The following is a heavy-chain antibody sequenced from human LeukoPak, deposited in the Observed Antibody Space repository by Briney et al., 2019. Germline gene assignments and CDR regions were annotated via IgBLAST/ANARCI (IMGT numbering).Heavy chain of an antibody. Sequence: SETLSLTCAVYGGSFSGYYWSWIRQPPGKGLEWIGEINHSGSTNYNPSLKSRVTISVDTSKNQFSLKLSSVTAADTAVYYCARTIFGVVWNYYYYYMDVWGKGTTVTVSS. CDR2: INHSGST. D-gene: IGHD3-3*01. CDR3: ARTIFGVVWNYYYYYMDV. CDR1: GGSFSGYY. J-gene: IGHJ6*03. V-gene: IGHV4-34*01.